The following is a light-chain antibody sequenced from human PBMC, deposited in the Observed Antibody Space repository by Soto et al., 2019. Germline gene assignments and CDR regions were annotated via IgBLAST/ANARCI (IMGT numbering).Light chain of an antibody. CDR2: DAS. CDR1: QSVSSN. Sequence: EIVLTQSPATLSVSPGERATLSCRASQSVSSNLAWYQQKPGQAPRLIMYDASNRATGIPARFSGSGSGTDFTLTISSLEPEDFAFYYCQQRSSWPPITFGQGTRLEIK. J-gene: IGKJ5*01. V-gene: IGKV3-11*01. CDR3: QQRSSWPPIT.